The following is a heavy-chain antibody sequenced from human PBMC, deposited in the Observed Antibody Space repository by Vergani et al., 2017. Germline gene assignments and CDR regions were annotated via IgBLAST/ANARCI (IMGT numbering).Heavy chain of an antibody. CDR3: ARERNAYYECGSGYDNQYYFDY. Sequence: EVQLVESGGGVVRPGGSLRLSCAASGFTFDDYGMSWVRQAPGKGLEWVSGINWNCGRTGYADSVKGRFTISRDNAKNSLYLQMNSLRAEDTDMYFWARERNAYYECGSGYDNQYYFDYWGQGTLVTVSS. D-gene: IGHD3-3*01. V-gene: IGHV3-20*04. J-gene: IGHJ4*02. CDR2: INWNCGRT. CDR1: GFTFDDYG.